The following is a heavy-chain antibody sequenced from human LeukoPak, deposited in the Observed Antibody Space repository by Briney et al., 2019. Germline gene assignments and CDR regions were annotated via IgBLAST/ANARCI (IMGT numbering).Heavy chain of an antibody. CDR1: GFTFSSYG. CDR2: IRYDGSNK. J-gene: IGHJ4*02. Sequence: GGSLRLSCAASGFTFSSYGMHWVRQAPGKGLEWVAFIRYDGSNKYYADSVKGRFTISRDNSKNTLYLQMNSLRAEDTAAYYCARDYDFWSGLDYWGQGTLVTVSS. CDR3: ARDYDFWSGLDY. V-gene: IGHV3-30*02. D-gene: IGHD3-3*01.